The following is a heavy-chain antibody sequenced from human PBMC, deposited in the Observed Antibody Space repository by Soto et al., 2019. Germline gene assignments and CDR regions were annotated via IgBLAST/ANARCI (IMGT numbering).Heavy chain of an antibody. Sequence: PSETLSLTCTVSGGSTTSDYWSWIRQRPGKGLEWLGYIFHSLGAKYNPSLGSRGTISLDTSKNQLSLSLRSVTAADTAICFCVRDLNGSGDYWGQGTLVTVSS. J-gene: IGHJ4*02. V-gene: IGHV4-59*01. D-gene: IGHD3-10*01. CDR2: IFHSLGA. CDR1: GGSTTSDY. CDR3: VRDLNGSGDY.